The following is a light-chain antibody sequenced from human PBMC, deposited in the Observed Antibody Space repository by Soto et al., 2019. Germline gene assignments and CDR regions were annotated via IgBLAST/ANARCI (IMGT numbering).Light chain of an antibody. J-gene: IGKJ5*01. CDR3: QQYGSSPT. Sequence: EIVLTQSPGTLSLSPGERATLSCRASQSVSSNYLAWFQQKPGQSPRLLIYGVSNRATGIPDRFSGSGSGTDFTLTISRLEPEDFAVYYCQQYGSSPTFGQGTRLEIK. CDR2: GVS. V-gene: IGKV3-20*01. CDR1: QSVSSNY.